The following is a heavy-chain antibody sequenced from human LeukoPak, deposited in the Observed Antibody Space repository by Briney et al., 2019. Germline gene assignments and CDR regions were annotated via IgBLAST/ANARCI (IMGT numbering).Heavy chain of an antibody. V-gene: IGHV3-21*01. CDR3: ARDSPTYYYDSSGYRHFDY. Sequence: GGSLRLSCAASGFTFSSYSMNWVRQAPGKGLEWVSSISSSSSYIYYAGSVKGRFTISRDNAKNSLYLQMNSLRAEDTAVYYCARDSPTYYYDSSGYRHFDYWGQGTLVTVSS. D-gene: IGHD3-22*01. J-gene: IGHJ4*02. CDR1: GFTFSSYS. CDR2: ISSSSSYI.